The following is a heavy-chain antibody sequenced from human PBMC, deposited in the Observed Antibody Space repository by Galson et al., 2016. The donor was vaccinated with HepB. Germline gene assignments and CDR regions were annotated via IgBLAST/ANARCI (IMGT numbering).Heavy chain of an antibody. CDR3: ARDVQFRFDY. D-gene: IGHD4-11*01. Sequence: SGYRFFTYGICWVRQAPGQGLEWLGWISASSGNTIYAQKFQDRVTRTRDTSASTVYMDLRSLRSDDTAVYYCARDVQFRFDYWGQGTLVTVSS. CDR2: ISASSGNT. J-gene: IGHJ4*02. V-gene: IGHV1-18*04. CDR1: GYRFFTYG.